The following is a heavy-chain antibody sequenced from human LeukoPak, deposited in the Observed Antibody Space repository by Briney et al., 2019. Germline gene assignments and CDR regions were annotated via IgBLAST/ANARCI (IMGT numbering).Heavy chain of an antibody. CDR2: INHRGTI. D-gene: IGHD5-12*01. V-gene: IGHV4-34*01. J-gene: IGHJ5*02. Sequence: PSETLSLTCVVYGGSFSGYYWTWIRQPPGKGLEWIGEINHRGTITYNPSLKSRVTISVDTPKNQFSLKLNSVTAADTAVYYCARVDIVTTNWFDPWGQGTLVIVSP. CDR1: GGSFSGYY. CDR3: ARVDIVTTNWFDP.